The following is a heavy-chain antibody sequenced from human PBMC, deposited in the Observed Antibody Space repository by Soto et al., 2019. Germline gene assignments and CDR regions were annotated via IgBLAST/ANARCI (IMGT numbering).Heavy chain of an antibody. V-gene: IGHV4-31*03. CDR1: GGSISSGGYY. D-gene: IGHD3-22*01. Sequence: SETLSLTCTVSGGSISSGGYYWSWIRQHPGKGLEWIGYIYYSGSTYYNPSLKSRVTISVDTSKNQLYLKLRSVTAADTAVYYCAREGGYYDSSGYPPSGMDVWGQGTTVTVSS. J-gene: IGHJ6*02. CDR2: IYYSGST. CDR3: AREGGYYDSSGYPPSGMDV.